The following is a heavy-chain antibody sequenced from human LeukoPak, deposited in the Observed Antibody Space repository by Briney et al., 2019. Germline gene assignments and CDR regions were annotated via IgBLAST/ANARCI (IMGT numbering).Heavy chain of an antibody. D-gene: IGHD4-17*01. Sequence: SETLSLTCTVSGGSISSGGYYWSWIRQHPGKGLEWIGYIYYSGSTYYNPSLKSQVTISVDTSKNQFSLKLSSVTAADTAVYYCARELDYGDYGGFDYWGQGTLVTVSS. V-gene: IGHV4-31*01. CDR2: IYYSGST. CDR3: ARELDYGDYGGFDY. J-gene: IGHJ4*02. CDR1: GGSISSGGYY.